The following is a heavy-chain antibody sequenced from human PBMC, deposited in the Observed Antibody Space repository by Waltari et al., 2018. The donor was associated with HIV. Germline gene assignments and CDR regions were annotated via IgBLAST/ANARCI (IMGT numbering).Heavy chain of an antibody. CDR1: GFTFSSDG. CDR2: IKQDGSEK. D-gene: IGHD6-13*01. V-gene: IGHV3-7*01. Sequence: EVQLVESGGGLVQPGGSLRLSCAASGFTFSSDGRSWVRQAPGKGLEWVANIKQDGSEKYYVDSVKGRFTISRDNAKNSLYLQMNSLRAEDTAVYYCASESSSFDYWGQGTLVTVSS. CDR3: ASESSSFDY. J-gene: IGHJ4*02.